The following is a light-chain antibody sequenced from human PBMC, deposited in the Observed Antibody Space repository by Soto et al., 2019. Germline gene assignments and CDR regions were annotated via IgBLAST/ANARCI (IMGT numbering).Light chain of an antibody. Sequence: EIVITQSPATLSVSPGERATLSCRASQSVSSNLAWYQQKPGQAPRLIINGASTRATGIPARFSGSGSGTEFTLTISSLQSEDFAVYYCQQYNNWPLAFGQGTKVDI. CDR2: GAS. CDR3: QQYNNWPLA. V-gene: IGKV3-15*01. J-gene: IGKJ1*01. CDR1: QSVSSN.